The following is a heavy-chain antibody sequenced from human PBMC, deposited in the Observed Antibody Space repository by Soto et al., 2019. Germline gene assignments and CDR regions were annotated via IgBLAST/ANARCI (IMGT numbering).Heavy chain of an antibody. Sequence: GASVKVSCKASGFTFTSSAVQWVRQARGQRLEWIGWIVVGSGNTNYAQKFQERVTITRDMSTSTAYMELSSLRSEDTAVYYCAAVVRYWEDRSGQLDYWGQGTLVTVSS. V-gene: IGHV1-58*01. CDR2: IVVGSGNT. J-gene: IGHJ4*02. D-gene: IGHD2-8*02. CDR1: GFTFTSSA. CDR3: AAVVRYWEDRSGQLDY.